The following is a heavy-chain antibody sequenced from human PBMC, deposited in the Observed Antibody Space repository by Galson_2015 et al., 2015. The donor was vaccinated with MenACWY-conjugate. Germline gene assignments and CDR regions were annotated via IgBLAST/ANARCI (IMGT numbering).Heavy chain of an antibody. Sequence: LSLTCAVSGGSISSSNWWSWVRQPPGKGLEWIGSVNYRGSTYLSPSLKSRITMSVDTSKNQFSLKLSSVTAADMAVYYCARLNDCTNGVCYIYFDYWGLGTLVTVSS. CDR2: VNYRGST. D-gene: IGHD2-8*01. CDR1: GGSISSSNW. V-gene: IGHV4-39*01. CDR3: ARLNDCTNGVCYIYFDY. J-gene: IGHJ4*02.